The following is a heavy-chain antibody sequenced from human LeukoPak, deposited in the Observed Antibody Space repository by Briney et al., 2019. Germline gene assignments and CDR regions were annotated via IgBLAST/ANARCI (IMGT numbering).Heavy chain of an antibody. D-gene: IGHD5-18*01. Sequence: PSETPPLTCTVSGGSISSYYWSWIRQPAGKGLEWIGRTYTSGSTNYNPSLKSRVTMSVDTSKNQFSLKLSSVTAADTAVYYCASGGYSYGYDEFDYWGQGTLVTVSS. CDR1: GGSISSYY. V-gene: IGHV4-4*07. CDR2: TYTSGST. J-gene: IGHJ4*02. CDR3: ASGGYSYGYDEFDY.